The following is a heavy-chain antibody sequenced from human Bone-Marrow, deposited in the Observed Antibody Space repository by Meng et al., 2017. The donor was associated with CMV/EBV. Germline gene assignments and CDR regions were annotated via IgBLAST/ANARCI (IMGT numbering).Heavy chain of an antibody. Sequence: GESLKISCAASGFTFSSYGMHWVRQAPGKGLEWVAFIRYDGSNKYYADSVKGRFTISRDNSKNTLYLQMNSLRAEDTAVYYCARDMVRGVGLLGYWGQGTLVTVSS. J-gene: IGHJ4*02. CDR1: GFTFSSYG. CDR2: IRYDGSNK. CDR3: ARDMVRGVGLLGY. D-gene: IGHD3-10*01. V-gene: IGHV3-30*02.